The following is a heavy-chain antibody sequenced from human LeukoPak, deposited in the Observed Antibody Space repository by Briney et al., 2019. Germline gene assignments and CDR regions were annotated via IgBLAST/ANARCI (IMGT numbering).Heavy chain of an antibody. V-gene: IGHV1-69-2*01. CDR3: ATGGGRVQANTPWYYYMDV. Sequence: ASVKVSCKVSGYTFTDYYMQWVQQAPGKGLEWMGLVDPEDGETIYAEKFQGRVTITADTSTDTAYMELSSLRSEDTAVYYCATGGGRVQANTPWYYYMDVWGKGTTVTVSS. J-gene: IGHJ6*03. CDR1: GYTFTDYY. D-gene: IGHD2-15*01. CDR2: VDPEDGET.